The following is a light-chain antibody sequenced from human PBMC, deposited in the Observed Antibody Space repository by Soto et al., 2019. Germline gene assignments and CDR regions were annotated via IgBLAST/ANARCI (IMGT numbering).Light chain of an antibody. Sequence: QSVLTQPPSVSGAPGQRVTISCTGSSSNIGAGYDVHWYQQLPGTAPKLLIYGNSNRPSEVPDRFSGSKSGTSASLAITGLQAEDEADYYCQSYDSSLSGVVFGPGTKLTVL. CDR2: GNS. V-gene: IGLV1-40*01. J-gene: IGLJ1*01. CDR3: QSYDSSLSGVV. CDR1: SSNIGAGYD.